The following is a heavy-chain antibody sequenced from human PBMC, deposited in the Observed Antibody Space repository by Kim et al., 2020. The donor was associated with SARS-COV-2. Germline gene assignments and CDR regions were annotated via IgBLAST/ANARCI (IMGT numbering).Heavy chain of an antibody. CDR2: INHIGRT. V-gene: IGHV4-34*01. Sequence: SETLSLTCAAYGVSFSGFYWSWIRQPPGRGLEWIGEINHIGRTNYNPSIKSRVTISVDTSRNQLSLRLTSVTAADTAIYYCSRRLSNTSGSGSHYCVIWGQGDPVTVSS. CDR3: SRRLSNTSGSGSHYCVI. D-gene: IGHD3-10*01. CDR1: GVSFSGFY. J-gene: IGHJ4*02.